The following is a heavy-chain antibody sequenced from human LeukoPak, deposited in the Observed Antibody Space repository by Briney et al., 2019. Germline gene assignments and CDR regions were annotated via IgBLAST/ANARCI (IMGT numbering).Heavy chain of an antibody. V-gene: IGHV3-21*01. D-gene: IGHD3-10*01. J-gene: IGHJ3*02. Sequence: GGSLRLSCAASGFTFSSYSMNWVRQAPGKGLEWVSSISSSSSYIYYADSVKGRFTISRDNAKNSLYLQMNSLRAEDTAVYYCARGPGQLLWFGELLSPDGFDIWGQGTMVTVSS. CDR1: GFTFSSYS. CDR2: ISSSSSYI. CDR3: ARGPGQLLWFGELLSPDGFDI.